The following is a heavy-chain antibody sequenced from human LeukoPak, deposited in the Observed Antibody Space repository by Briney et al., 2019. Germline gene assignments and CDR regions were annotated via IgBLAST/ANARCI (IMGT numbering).Heavy chain of an antibody. Sequence: SETLSLTCTVSGGSISGYSWSWIRQSAGQGLEWVGRVYTSGNTNYNPSFKSRVTMSIDTSKKQFSLKLSSVTAADTAVYYCARDNPVGPWGQGTLVTVSS. V-gene: IGHV4-4*07. CDR3: ARDNPVGP. CDR2: VYTSGNT. CDR1: GGSISGYS. J-gene: IGHJ5*02. D-gene: IGHD4-23*01.